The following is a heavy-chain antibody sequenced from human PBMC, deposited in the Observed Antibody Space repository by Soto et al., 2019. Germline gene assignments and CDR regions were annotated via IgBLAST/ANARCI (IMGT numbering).Heavy chain of an antibody. CDR1: GFSFNSYA. CDR3: AKVFSPEGGNYFEY. CDR2: ISARGGSS. V-gene: IGHV3-23*01. Sequence: EVQLLESGGGLVQPGGSLRLACAASGFSFNSYAMVWVRQAPGKGLEWVSVISARGGSSYFADSVKGRFTISRDNDKNTVFLEMNRLRADDTAVYYCAKVFSPEGGNYFEYWGQGTLVTVSS. J-gene: IGHJ4*02.